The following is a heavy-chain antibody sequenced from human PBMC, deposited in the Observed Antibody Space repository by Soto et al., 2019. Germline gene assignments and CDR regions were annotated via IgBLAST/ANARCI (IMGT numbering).Heavy chain of an antibody. V-gene: IGHV3-11*01. J-gene: IGHJ1*01. D-gene: IGHD2-21*02. CDR3: SRDGHIVVVTSGVQH. CDR2: ISSSGSTI. CDR1: GFTFSDYY. Sequence: QGQLVESGGGLVKPGGSLRLSCAASGFTFSDYYMSWIRQAPGQGLEGGSYISSSGSTIYYTDSVKGRFTISRDNAKNSMYLQMHSLRAEDTAVYYFSRDGHIVVVTSGVQHWGQGTLVTVSS.